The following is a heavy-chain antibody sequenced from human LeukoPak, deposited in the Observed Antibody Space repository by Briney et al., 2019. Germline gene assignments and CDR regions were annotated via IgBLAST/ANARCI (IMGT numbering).Heavy chain of an antibody. Sequence: SETLSLTCTVSGASISSSAYYWGWIRQPPGKGLEWIGSIGGSNYYRGSTYYNPSLKSRVTISVDTSKNQFSLKLSSVTAADTAVYYCARQYPRWSLSAFDIWGQGTMVTVSS. CDR1: GASISSSAYY. CDR3: ARQYPRWSLSAFDI. D-gene: IGHD3-10*01. CDR2: IGGSNYYRGST. J-gene: IGHJ3*02. V-gene: IGHV4-39*01.